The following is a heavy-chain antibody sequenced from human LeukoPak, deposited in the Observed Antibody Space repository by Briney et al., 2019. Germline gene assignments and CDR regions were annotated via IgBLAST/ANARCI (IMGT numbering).Heavy chain of an antibody. Sequence: GGSLRLSCAASGFTFSNYSMNWVRQAPGKGLEWVSSISSNGIYIYYADSVKGRFTISRDNAKNSLYLQMNSLRAEDTAVYYCARDDGTLWGQGTLVTVSS. V-gene: IGHV3-21*01. CDR3: ARDDGTL. J-gene: IGHJ4*02. CDR1: GFTFSNYS. CDR2: ISSNGIYI.